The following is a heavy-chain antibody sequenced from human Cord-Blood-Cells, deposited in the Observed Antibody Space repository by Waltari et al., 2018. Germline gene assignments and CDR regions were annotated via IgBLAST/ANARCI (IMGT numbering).Heavy chain of an antibody. CDR1: GSTFGSYD. CDR3: ARGNWFDP. CDR2: IGTAGDT. V-gene: IGHV3-13*01. J-gene: IGHJ5*02. Sequence: EVQLVESGGGLVQPGGSLRLSCAAPGSTFGSYDMPGVRHATEKGLGWVSAIGTAGDTYYPGSVKGRFTISRENAKNSLYLQMNSLRAGDTAVYYCARGNWFDPWGQGTLVTVSS.